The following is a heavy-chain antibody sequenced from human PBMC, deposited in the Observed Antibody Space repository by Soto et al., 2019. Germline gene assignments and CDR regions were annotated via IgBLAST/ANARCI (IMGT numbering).Heavy chain of an antibody. CDR1: AASFSKYY. D-gene: IGHD3-16*01. Sequence: SETLSLTXTVSAASFSKYYWTWIRQPPGKGLEWIGYIYFNGNTKYNPSLEGRLTISIDTSKKEFSLKLTSVTAADAAVYYCASVTFGGIVLAHWGQGTLVTVSS. J-gene: IGHJ4*02. CDR3: ASVTFGGIVLAH. V-gene: IGHV4-59*01. CDR2: IYFNGNT.